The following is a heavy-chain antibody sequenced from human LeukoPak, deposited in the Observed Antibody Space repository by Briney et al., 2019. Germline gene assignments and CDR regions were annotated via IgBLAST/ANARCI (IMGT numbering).Heavy chain of an antibody. D-gene: IGHD3-22*01. CDR3: ARAYYYDSSGHYYYGMDV. Sequence: ASVKASCKASGYTFTGYYMHWVRQAPGQGLEWMGWINPNSGGTNYAQKFQGRVTMTRDTSISTAYMELSRLRSDDTAVYYCARAYYYDSSGHYYYGMDVWGQGTTVTVSS. CDR2: INPNSGGT. J-gene: IGHJ6*02. CDR1: GYTFTGYY. V-gene: IGHV1-2*02.